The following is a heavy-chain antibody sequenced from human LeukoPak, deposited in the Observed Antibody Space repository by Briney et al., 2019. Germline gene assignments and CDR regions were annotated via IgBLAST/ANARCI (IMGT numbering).Heavy chain of an antibody. V-gene: IGHV3-74*01. CDR1: GFIFSDYY. Sequence: GGSLRLSCVASGFIFSDYYLNWFRQAPGKGLEWVSRIGRDGGYTKYADSVKGRFTISRDNAKNTLYLQMNSLRAEDTAVYYCAELGITMIGGVWGKGTTVTISS. CDR3: AELGITMIGGV. D-gene: IGHD3-10*02. J-gene: IGHJ6*04. CDR2: IGRDGGYT.